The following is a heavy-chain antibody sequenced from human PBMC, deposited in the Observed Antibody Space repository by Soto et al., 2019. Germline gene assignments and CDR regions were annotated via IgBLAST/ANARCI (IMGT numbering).Heavy chain of an antibody. V-gene: IGHV3-74*01. J-gene: IGHJ6*02. CDR2: VSGDGRNR. D-gene: IGHD6-19*01. CDR1: GFTFSIHW. CDR3: VRGSNGWRGMDV. Sequence: EVQLVESGGGLVQPGGSLRLSCAASGFTFSIHWMHWVRQISGKGLVWVARVSGDGRNRDYDDSVKGQFTISRDNAKKTVYVQMSSLRAEDTAVYYWVRGSNGWRGMDVWGQGTTVTV.